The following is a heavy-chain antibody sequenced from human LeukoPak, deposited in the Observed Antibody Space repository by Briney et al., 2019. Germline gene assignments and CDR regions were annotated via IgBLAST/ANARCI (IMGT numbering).Heavy chain of an antibody. J-gene: IGHJ4*02. CDR2: ISRTT. V-gene: IGHV3-48*01. D-gene: IGHD3-22*01. CDR1: GFTFSSYS. CDR3: ARVLHNRNYDGSTYYGY. Sequence: GGSLRLSCAASGFTFSSYSFNWVRQAPGKGLEWVSYISRTTSYADSVKGRFTISRDNAKSSLYLQMNSLRAEDTAVYYCARVLHNRNYDGSTYYGYWGQGTLVTVSS.